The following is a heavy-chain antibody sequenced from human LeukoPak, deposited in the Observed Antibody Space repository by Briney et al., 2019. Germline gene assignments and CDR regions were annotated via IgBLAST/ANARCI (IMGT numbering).Heavy chain of an antibody. CDR2: ISSDGTTK. CDR3: ARDGVRSGYHEGPDY. V-gene: IGHV3-30*03. CDR1: GFTFSNYG. J-gene: IGHJ4*02. D-gene: IGHD3-22*01. Sequence: PGRSLRLSCVASGFTFSNYGIHWVRQAPGKGLEWVAVISSDGTTKYYADSVKGRFTISRDNSQNTLYLQMNSLRVEDTAVYYCARDGVRSGYHEGPDYWGQGTLVTVSS.